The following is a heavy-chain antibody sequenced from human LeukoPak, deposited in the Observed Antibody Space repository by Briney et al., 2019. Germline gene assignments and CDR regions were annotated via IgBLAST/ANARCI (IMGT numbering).Heavy chain of an antibody. CDR2: INSDGGIT. CDR3: VRGAVGTGVWFDP. V-gene: IGHV3-74*01. Sequence: GGSVRLYCAVCGFTFSGYWMHWVRQAPGQGLEWISRINSDGGITNYADSVKVRFTISRDNAENTVHLQMNSLGGDDTAVYYCVRGAVGTGVWFDPWGQGTLVTVSS. D-gene: IGHD1-26*01. CDR1: GFTFSGYW. J-gene: IGHJ5*02.